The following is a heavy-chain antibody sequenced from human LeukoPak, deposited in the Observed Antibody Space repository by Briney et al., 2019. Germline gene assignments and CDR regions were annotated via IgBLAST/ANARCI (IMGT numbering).Heavy chain of an antibody. V-gene: IGHV6-1*01. CDR2: TYYRSKWYN. D-gene: IGHD1-26*01. Sequence: ASQTLSLTCAISGDSVSSNGAAWNWIRQSPSRGLEWLGRTYYRSKWYNDYAVSVKSRITINPDTSKNQFSPQLNSVTPEDTAVYYCAREFISWELPYYFDYWGQGTLVTVSS. J-gene: IGHJ4*02. CDR1: GDSVSSNGAA. CDR3: AREFISWELPYYFDY.